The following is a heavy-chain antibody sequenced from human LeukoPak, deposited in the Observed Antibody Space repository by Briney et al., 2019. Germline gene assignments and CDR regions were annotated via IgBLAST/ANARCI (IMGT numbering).Heavy chain of an antibody. CDR2: IYPGDSDT. Sequence: GESLKISCKGSGYSFTSYWIGWVRQMPGKGLEWMGIIYPGDSDTRYSPSFQGQVNISADKSISTAYLQWSSLKASGTAMYYCARLLEGYCSGGSCFYYYYMDVWGKGTTVTVSS. D-gene: IGHD2-15*01. V-gene: IGHV5-51*01. CDR3: ARLLEGYCSGGSCFYYYYMDV. CDR1: GYSFTSYW. J-gene: IGHJ6*03.